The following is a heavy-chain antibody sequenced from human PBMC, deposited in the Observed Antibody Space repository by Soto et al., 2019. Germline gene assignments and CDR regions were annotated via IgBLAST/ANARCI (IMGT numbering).Heavy chain of an antibody. CDR3: AKGHVETTVTRGWSY. V-gene: IGHV3-23*01. CDR2: ISGSGGTT. Sequence: GGSLRLSCAASGFTFSSYAMSWVRQAPGKGLEWVSVISGSGGTTYYADSVKGRFTISRDNSKNTLYLQMNSLRAEDTAVYYCAKGHVETTVTRGWSYWGQGTLVTVSS. CDR1: GFTFSSYA. J-gene: IGHJ4*02. D-gene: IGHD4-17*01.